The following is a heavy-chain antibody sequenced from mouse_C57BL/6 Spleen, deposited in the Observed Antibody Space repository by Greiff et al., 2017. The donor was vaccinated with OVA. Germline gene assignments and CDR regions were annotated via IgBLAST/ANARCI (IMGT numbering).Heavy chain of an antibody. J-gene: IGHJ3*01. V-gene: IGHV14-1*01. CDR3: TTYSSSPAWFAY. CDR1: GFNIKDYY. Sequence: EVKLLESGAELVRPGASVKLSCTASGFNIKDYYMHWVKQRPEQGLEWIGRIDPEDGDTEYAPKFQGKATMTADTSSNTAYLQLSSLTSEDTAVYYCTTYSSSPAWFAYWGQGTLVTVSA. D-gene: IGHD1-1*01. CDR2: IDPEDGDT.